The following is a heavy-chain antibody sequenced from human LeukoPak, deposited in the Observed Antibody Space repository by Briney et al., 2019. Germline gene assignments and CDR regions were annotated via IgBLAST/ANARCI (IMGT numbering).Heavy chain of an antibody. J-gene: IGHJ4*02. V-gene: IGHV1-2*02. CDR2: INPNSGGT. CDR3: ARGDSSGYYYVWFDY. CDR1: GYTFTGYY. Sequence: ASAKVSCKASGYTFTGYYMHWVRQAPGQGLEWMGWINPNSGGTNYAQKFQGRVTVTRDTSISTAYMELSRLRSDDTAVYYCARGDSSGYYYVWFDYWGQGTLVTVSS. D-gene: IGHD3-22*01.